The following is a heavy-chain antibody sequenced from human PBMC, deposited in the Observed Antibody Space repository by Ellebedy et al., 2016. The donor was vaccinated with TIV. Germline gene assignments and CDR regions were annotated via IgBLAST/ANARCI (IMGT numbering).Heavy chain of an antibody. CDR3: VRDSLDLLFWFDL. D-gene: IGHD3/OR15-3a*01. CDR2: ISDTGRFI. CDR1: GFQFNSFP. J-gene: IGHJ4*02. Sequence: GESLKISXVASGFQFNSFPMSWVRQAPGKGLEWVASISDTGRFIYYADSMRGRFTISRDNAKKSLYLQMSSLRVEDTAVYYCVRDSLDLLFWFDLWGQGTLVSVSS. V-gene: IGHV3-21*01.